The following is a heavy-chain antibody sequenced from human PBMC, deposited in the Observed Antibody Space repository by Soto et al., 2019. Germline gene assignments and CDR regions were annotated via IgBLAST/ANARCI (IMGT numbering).Heavy chain of an antibody. J-gene: IGHJ4*02. Sequence: ASVKVSCKASGYTFTSYGISWVRQAPGQGLEWMGWISAYNGNTNYAQKLQGRVTMTTDTSTSTAYMELRSLRSDDTAVYYCARVTLYYDSSGFPDYWGQGTLVTVSS. D-gene: IGHD3-22*01. CDR1: GYTFTSYG. CDR3: ARVTLYYDSSGFPDY. V-gene: IGHV1-18*01. CDR2: ISAYNGNT.